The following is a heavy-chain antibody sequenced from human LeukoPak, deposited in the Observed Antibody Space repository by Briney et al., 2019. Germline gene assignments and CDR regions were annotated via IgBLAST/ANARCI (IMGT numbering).Heavy chain of an antibody. D-gene: IGHD5-24*01. J-gene: IGHJ4*02. CDR2: IYTGNST. V-gene: IGHV3-53*01. CDR3: ATFDGYNSPQGGY. CDR1: GFTFSRKH. Sequence: GGSLRLSCAASGFTFSRKHMTWVRQAPGRGLEWVSLIYTGNSTYYADSVEGRFTISRDASKNTLYLQMNSLRAEDTALYYCATFDGYNSPQGGYWGQGTLVTASS.